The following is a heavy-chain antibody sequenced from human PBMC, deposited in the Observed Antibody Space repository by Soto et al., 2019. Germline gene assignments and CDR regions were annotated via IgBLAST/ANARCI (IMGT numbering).Heavy chain of an antibody. CDR1: GGSFSGYY. CDR3: ARGKGYGESYSYYYYYYYMDV. Sequence: SETLSLTCAVYGGSFSGYYWSWIRQPPGKGLEWIGEINHSGSTNYNPSLKSRVTISVDTSKNQFSLKLSSVTAADTAVYYCARGKGYGESYSYYYYYYYMDVRGKGTTVTVSS. V-gene: IGHV4-34*01. D-gene: IGHD4-17*01. J-gene: IGHJ6*03. CDR2: INHSGST.